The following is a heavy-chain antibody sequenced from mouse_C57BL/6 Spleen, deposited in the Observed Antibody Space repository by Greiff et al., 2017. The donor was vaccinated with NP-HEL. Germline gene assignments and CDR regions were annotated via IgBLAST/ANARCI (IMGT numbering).Heavy chain of an antibody. D-gene: IGHD1-1*01. CDR2: ISSGSSTI. CDR1: GFTFSDYG. CDR3: AREDYGSRSWFAY. J-gene: IGHJ3*01. Sequence: EVQLVESGGGLVKPGGSLKLSCAASGFTFSDYGMHWVRQAPEKGLEWVAYISSGSSTIYYADTVKGRFTISRDNAKNTLFLQMTSLRSEDTAMYYCAREDYGSRSWFAYWGQGTLVTVSA. V-gene: IGHV5-17*01.